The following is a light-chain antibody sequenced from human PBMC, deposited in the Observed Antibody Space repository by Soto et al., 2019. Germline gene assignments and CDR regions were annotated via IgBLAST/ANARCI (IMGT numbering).Light chain of an antibody. Sequence: QSVLTQPASVSGSPGQSITISCTGTSSDIGGYNYVSWYQQHPGKAPKLMISEVSNRPSGVSNRFSGSKSGNTASLTISGLQAEDEAEYYCSSYTNINTRAGVFGTGTKVTVL. CDR3: SSYTNINTRAGV. V-gene: IGLV2-14*01. J-gene: IGLJ1*01. CDR2: EVS. CDR1: SSDIGGYNY.